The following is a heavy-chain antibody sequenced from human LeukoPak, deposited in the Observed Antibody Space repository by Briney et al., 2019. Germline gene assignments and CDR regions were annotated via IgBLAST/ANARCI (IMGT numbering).Heavy chain of an antibody. Sequence: SLRLSCAASGFTSDDYAMHWVRQAPGKGLEWVSCISCKSGSIDYEHSVKGRFTISRDNAKNSLYMQMNSLRAEDMALYYSAKDADTYCGSGSSLDYWGQGTLVTVSS. J-gene: IGHJ4*02. CDR1: GFTSDDYA. V-gene: IGHV3-9*02. D-gene: IGHD3-10*01. CDR2: ISCKSGSI. CDR3: AKDADTYCGSGSSLDY.